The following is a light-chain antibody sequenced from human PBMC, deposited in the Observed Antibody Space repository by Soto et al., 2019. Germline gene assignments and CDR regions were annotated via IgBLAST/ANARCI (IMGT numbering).Light chain of an antibody. Sequence: QSVLTQPASVSGSPGQSIAISCTGASSDVGGYNYVSRYQQHPGKAPKLLIYDVSNRPSGVSNRFSGSKAGNTASLTISGLQAEDEADYYCSSYTSSNTEVFGTGTKLTVL. V-gene: IGLV2-14*01. CDR1: SSDVGGYNY. J-gene: IGLJ1*01. CDR3: SSYTSSNTEV. CDR2: DVS.